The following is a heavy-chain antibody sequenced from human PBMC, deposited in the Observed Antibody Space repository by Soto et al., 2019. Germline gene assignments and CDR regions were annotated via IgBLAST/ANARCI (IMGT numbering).Heavy chain of an antibody. V-gene: IGHV1-18*04. CDR1: GYSFTHYY. CDR3: ARDKDRPQLGGNYYYILDV. Sequence: ASVKVSCKASGYSFTHYYMHWVRQAPGQGLEWMGRFSVNNGNRNYAQKLQDRVTITTDESTSTAYLELRSLRSEDTAVYYCARDKDRPQLGGNYYYILDVWGQGTTVTVSS. D-gene: IGHD3-3*02. J-gene: IGHJ6*02. CDR2: FSVNNGNR.